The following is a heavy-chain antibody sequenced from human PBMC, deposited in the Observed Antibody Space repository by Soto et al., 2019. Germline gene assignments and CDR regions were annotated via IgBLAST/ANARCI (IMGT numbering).Heavy chain of an antibody. CDR3: AREGDLAARPEDKSFDF. Sequence: PGESLKISCRGSGYSFTSYWISWVRQMPGKGLEWMGRIDPSDSYTNYSPSFQGHVTISADKSISTAYLQWSSLKASDTAMYYCAREGDLAARPEDKSFDFRGQGLLVTVSS. V-gene: IGHV5-10-1*01. CDR1: GYSFTSYW. D-gene: IGHD6-6*01. J-gene: IGHJ4*02. CDR2: IDPSDSYT.